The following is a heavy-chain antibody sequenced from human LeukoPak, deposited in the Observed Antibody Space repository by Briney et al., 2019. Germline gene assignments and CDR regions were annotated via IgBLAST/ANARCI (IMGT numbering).Heavy chain of an antibody. D-gene: IGHD2/OR15-2a*01. Sequence: VASVKVPCKASAYTFIGYSIYWVRQAPGQGLEWMGRIDPDSGGTAYAQKFQDRVTVTSDTSINTVYMELSRLRSDDTAVYYCARDKSIGWERYPPDYWGQGTLVTVSS. V-gene: IGHV1-2*02. CDR2: IDPDSGGT. CDR1: AYTFIGYS. J-gene: IGHJ4*01. CDR3: ARDKSIGWERYPPDY.